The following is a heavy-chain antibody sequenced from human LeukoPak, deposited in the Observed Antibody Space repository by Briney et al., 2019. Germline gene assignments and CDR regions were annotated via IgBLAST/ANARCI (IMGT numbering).Heavy chain of an antibody. CDR2: ISSSGSTI. CDR3: AERGITMIGGV. Sequence: GGSLRLSCAASGFTFSSYEMNWVRQAPGKGLEWVSYISSSGSTIYYADSVKGRVTIPRDNAKKSLYLQMNSLRAEDTAVYYCAERGITMIGGVWGKGTTVTICS. J-gene: IGHJ6*04. V-gene: IGHV3-48*03. D-gene: IGHD3-10*02. CDR1: GFTFSSYE.